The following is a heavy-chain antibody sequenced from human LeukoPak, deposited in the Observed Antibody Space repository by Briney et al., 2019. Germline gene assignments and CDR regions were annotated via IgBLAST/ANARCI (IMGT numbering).Heavy chain of an antibody. CDR1: AYTFTGYY. CDR3: ASPDYYGSGSYQFDP. D-gene: IGHD3-10*01. V-gene: IGHV1-2*02. J-gene: IGHJ5*02. Sequence: ASVRVSCKASAYTFTGYYIHWVRQAPGQGLEWMGWINPNSGGTNYAQKFQGRVTMTRDTSLSTAYMELSSLGSDDTAVYYCASPDYYGSGSYQFDPWGQGTLVTVSS. CDR2: INPNSGGT.